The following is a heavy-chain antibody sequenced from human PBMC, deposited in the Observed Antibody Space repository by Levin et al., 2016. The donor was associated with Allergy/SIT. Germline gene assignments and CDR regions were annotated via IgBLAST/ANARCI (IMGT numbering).Heavy chain of an antibody. CDR3: ARAQKAGTSFFDY. Sequence: RQAPGKGLEWISYISPGGGTMYYADSLKGRFTISRDNAKNSLFLQMSSLRPDDTAVYYCARAQKAGTSFFDYMGQGTLVTVSS. CDR2: ISPGGGTM. V-gene: IGHV3-11*01. D-gene: IGHD1-7*01. J-gene: IGHJ4*02.